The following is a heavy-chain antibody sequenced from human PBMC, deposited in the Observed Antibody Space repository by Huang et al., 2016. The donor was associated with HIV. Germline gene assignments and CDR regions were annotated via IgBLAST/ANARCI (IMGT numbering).Heavy chain of an antibody. Sequence: QVQLVQSGAEVEKPGASVNLSCKASGFNFLTYALQWVRQAPGKRLEWMGWINGDGLTKYSQKFQGRVTITRDRSASTVYVDFKSLTYEDTAVYYCARDKEAGTPFFDPWGQGTLVTVSS. D-gene: IGHD6-19*01. CDR2: INGDGLT. CDR3: ARDKEAGTPFFDP. V-gene: IGHV1-3*01. CDR1: GFNFLTYA. J-gene: IGHJ5*02.